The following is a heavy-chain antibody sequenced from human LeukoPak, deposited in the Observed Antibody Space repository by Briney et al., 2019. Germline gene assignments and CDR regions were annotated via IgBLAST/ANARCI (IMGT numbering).Heavy chain of an antibody. D-gene: IGHD3-3*01. V-gene: IGHV4-61*01. Sequence: SETLSLTCTVSGGSVSSGSYYWSWIRQPPGKGLEWIGYIYYSGSTNYNPSLKSRVTISVDTSKNQFSLKLSSVTAADTSVFYCARVASGYDVFDIWGQGTMVTVSS. CDR2: IYYSGST. CDR1: GGSVSSGSYY. CDR3: ARVASGYDVFDI. J-gene: IGHJ3*02.